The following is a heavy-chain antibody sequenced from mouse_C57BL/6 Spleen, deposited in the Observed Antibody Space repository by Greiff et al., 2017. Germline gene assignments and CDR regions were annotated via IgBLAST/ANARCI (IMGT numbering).Heavy chain of an antibody. J-gene: IGHJ2*01. CDR2: ISDGGSYT. CDR1: GFTFSSYA. D-gene: IGHD1-1*01. V-gene: IGHV5-4*03. CDR3: ARGHYGSSYGCDY. Sequence: EVMLVESGGGLVKPGGSLKLSCAASGFTFSSYAMSWVRQTPEKRLEWVATISDGGSYTYYPDNVKGRFTISRDNAKNNLYLQMSHLKSEDTAMYYCARGHYGSSYGCDYWGQGTTLTVSS.